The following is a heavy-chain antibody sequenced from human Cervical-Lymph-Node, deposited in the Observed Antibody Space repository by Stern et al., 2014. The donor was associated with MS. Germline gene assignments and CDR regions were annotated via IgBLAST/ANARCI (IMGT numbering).Heavy chain of an antibody. Sequence: QVTLKESGPVLVKPTETLTLTCTVSGFSLSNARMGVSWIRQPPGKALEWLAHLFSNDEKSYSTSLKSRLTISKDTSKSQVVLTMTNMDPVDTATYYCARSSASGYCTNGVCFLFDYWGQGTLVTVSS. D-gene: IGHD2-8*01. J-gene: IGHJ4*02. V-gene: IGHV2-26*01. CDR1: GFSLSNARMG. CDR3: ARSSASGYCTNGVCFLFDY. CDR2: LFSNDEK.